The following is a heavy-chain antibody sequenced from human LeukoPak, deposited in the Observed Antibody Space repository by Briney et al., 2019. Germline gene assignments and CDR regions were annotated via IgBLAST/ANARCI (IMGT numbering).Heavy chain of an antibody. V-gene: IGHV3-23*01. CDR3: AKSGYNRFDY. J-gene: IGHJ4*02. D-gene: IGHD5-24*01. CDR2: ISGSGSGGST. Sequence: GGSLRLSCAASGFSFSSYEMNWVRQAPGKGLEWVSSISGSGSGGSTYYADSVKGRFTISRDNSKNTLYLQMNSLIAEDTAVYYCAKSGYNRFDYWGQGTRVTVSS. CDR1: GFSFSSYE.